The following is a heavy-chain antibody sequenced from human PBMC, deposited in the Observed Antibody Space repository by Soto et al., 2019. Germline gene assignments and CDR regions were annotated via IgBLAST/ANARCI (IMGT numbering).Heavy chain of an antibody. J-gene: IGHJ4*02. V-gene: IGHV3-33*01. Sequence: GGSLRLSCVASGFTFSSYGMHWVRQAPGKGLEWVAIIWFDGSNINYVDSVKGRFTISRDNSKNTLYLQMNSLRVEDTAVYYCATEIGDYSFEYWGQGTLVTVSS. D-gene: IGHD2-21*02. CDR3: ATEIGDYSFEY. CDR2: IWFDGSNI. CDR1: GFTFSSYG.